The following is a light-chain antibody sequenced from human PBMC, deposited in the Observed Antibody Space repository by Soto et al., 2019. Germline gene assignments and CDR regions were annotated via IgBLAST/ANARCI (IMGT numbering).Light chain of an antibody. CDR1: QSIGRN. V-gene: IGKV1-39*01. CDR2: AAS. CDR3: QQSYSSPPT. J-gene: IGKJ1*01. Sequence: DIQMTQSPASLSASVGDRVTISCRASQSIGRNLNWYQQKPGKAPKLLIFAASSLQSGVPSRFSGSRSGPDFTLTISSLQPEDFATYYCQQSYSSPPTFGQGTKVDIK.